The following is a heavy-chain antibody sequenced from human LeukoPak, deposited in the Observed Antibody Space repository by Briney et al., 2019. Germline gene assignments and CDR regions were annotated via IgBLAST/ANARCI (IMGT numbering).Heavy chain of an antibody. J-gene: IGHJ4*02. Sequence: SVKVSCKASGYTFTSYGISWVRQATGQGLEWMGWISAYNGNTNYAQKLQGRVTMATDTSTSTAYMELRSLRSDDTAVYYCARDRTYYYGSGSDYWGQGTLVTVSS. CDR2: ISAYNGNT. CDR1: GYTFTSYG. V-gene: IGHV1-18*04. D-gene: IGHD3-10*01. CDR3: ARDRTYYYGSGSDY.